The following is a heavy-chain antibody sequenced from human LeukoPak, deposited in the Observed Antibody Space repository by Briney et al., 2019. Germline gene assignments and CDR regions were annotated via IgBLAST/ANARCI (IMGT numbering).Heavy chain of an antibody. J-gene: IGHJ4*02. CDR3: AKGIIAVAGTFDY. CDR2: ISGGGGST. V-gene: IGHV3-23*01. CDR1: GFTFSGYA. D-gene: IGHD6-19*01. Sequence: GGSLRLSSAAAGFTFSGYAMSWVRPGPGKGREWVSAISGGGGSTYYADSVKGRFTISRDNSKNTLYLQMNSLRAEDTAVYYCAKGIIAVAGTFDYWGQGTLVTVSS.